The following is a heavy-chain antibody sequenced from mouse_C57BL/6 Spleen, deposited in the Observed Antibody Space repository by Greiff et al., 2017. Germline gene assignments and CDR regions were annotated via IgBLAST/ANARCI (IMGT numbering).Heavy chain of an antibody. V-gene: IGHV2-4*01. J-gene: IGHJ4*01. CDR2: LWSGGST. D-gene: IGHD4-1*01. CDR1: GFSLTSYG. Sequence: VMLVESGPGLVQPSQSLSITCTVSGFSLTSYGVHWVRQPPGKGLEWLGVLWSGGSTVYNAAFISRLSISKDNSKTQVFFKMNSLQADDTAIYYCAKNSGGYYYAMDYWGQGTSVTVSS. CDR3: AKNSGGYYYAMDY.